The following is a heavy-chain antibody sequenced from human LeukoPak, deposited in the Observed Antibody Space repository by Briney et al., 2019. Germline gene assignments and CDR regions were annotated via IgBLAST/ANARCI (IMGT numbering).Heavy chain of an antibody. D-gene: IGHD4-23*01. CDR2: INSDGSGT. J-gene: IGHJ5*02. CDR1: GFTFSSYW. V-gene: IGHV3-74*01. CDR3: AREDRGGPRLGYH. Sequence: GGSLRLSCAASGFTFSSYWMHWVRQAPGKGLVWVSRINSDGSGTSYADSVKGRFTISRDNAKNTLYLQMNSLRAEDTAVYYCAREDRGGPRLGYHWGQGTLVTVSS.